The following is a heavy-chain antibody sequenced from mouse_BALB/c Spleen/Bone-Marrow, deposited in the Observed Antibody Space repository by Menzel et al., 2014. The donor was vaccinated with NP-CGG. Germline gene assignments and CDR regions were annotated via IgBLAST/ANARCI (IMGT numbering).Heavy chain of an antibody. CDR1: GFDLSRYW. V-gene: IGHV4-1*02. J-gene: IGHJ2*01. CDR3: ARQGCYGKGDY. Sequence: EVQLVESGGGLVQPGGSLKLSCAASGFDLSRYWMSWVRQAPGKGLEWIGEINPDSSTINYTPSLKDKFIISRDNAKNTLYLQMSKVRSEDTALYYFARQGCYGKGDYWGQGTTLTVSS. CDR2: INPDSSTI. D-gene: IGHD2-1*01.